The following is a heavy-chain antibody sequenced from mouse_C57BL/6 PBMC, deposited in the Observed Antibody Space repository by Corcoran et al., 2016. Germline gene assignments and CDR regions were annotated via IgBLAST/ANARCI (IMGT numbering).Heavy chain of an antibody. V-gene: IGHV1-26*01. CDR3: ARSPDDGYYWFAY. CDR2: INPNNGGT. CDR1: GYTFTDYY. J-gene: IGHJ3*01. Sequence: EVQLQQSGPELVKPGASVKISCKASGYTFTDYYMNWVKQSHGKSLEWIGDINPNNGGTSYNQKFKGKATLTVDKSSSTAYMELRSLTSEDSAVYYCARSPDDGYYWFAYWGQGTLVTVSA. D-gene: IGHD2-3*01.